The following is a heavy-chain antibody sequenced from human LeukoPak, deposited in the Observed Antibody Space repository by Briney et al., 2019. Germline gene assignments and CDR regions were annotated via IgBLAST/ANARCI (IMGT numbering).Heavy chain of an antibody. CDR1: GGSISSYY. V-gene: IGHV4-59*01. J-gene: IGHJ4*02. D-gene: IGHD3-9*01. CDR2: TYYSGST. CDR3: ARETYDILTGTYFDY. Sequence: ASETLSLTCTVSGGSISSYYWSWIRQPPGKGLEWIGYTYYSGSTNYNPSLKSRVTISVDTSKNQFSLKLSSVTAADMAVYYCARETYDILTGTYFDYWGQGTLVAVSS.